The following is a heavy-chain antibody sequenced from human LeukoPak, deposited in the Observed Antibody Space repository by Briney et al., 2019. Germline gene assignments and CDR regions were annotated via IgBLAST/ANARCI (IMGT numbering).Heavy chain of an antibody. CDR2: IYLGDSNS. CDR1: GYGFNSFW. CDR3: SRRALGGGMITLEY. D-gene: IGHD3-16*01. J-gene: IGHJ4*02. Sequence: GESLNFSWRCFGYGFNSFWIVWVRQMPGKGLEWMGVIYLGDSNSRYSPSFQGQVTISADNSISTAYLQWSSLKASDTAMYYCSRRALGGGMITLEYWGQRTLVTVSS. V-gene: IGHV5-51*01.